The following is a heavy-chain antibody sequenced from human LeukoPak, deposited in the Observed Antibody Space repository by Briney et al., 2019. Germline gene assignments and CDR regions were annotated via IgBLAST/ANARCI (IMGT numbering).Heavy chain of an antibody. D-gene: IGHD1-26*01. V-gene: IGHV1-18*01. CDR3: ARSHSGSYYGGDDY. Sequence: EASVKVSCKASGYTFTSYGISWVRQAPGQGLEWMGWISAYNGNTNYAQKLQGRVTMTTDTSTRTAYMELRSLRSDDTAVYYCARSHSGSYYGGDDYWGQGTLVTVSS. CDR2: ISAYNGNT. J-gene: IGHJ4*02. CDR1: GYTFTSYG.